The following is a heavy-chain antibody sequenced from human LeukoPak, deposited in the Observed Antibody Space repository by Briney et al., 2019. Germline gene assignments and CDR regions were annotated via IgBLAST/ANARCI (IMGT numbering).Heavy chain of an antibody. V-gene: IGHV1-18*01. J-gene: IGHJ4*02. Sequence: ASVKVSFKASGYTFTIYGISWVRQAPGQGLEWMGWISAYNGNTTYAQKLQGRVTRTTDTSTSIVYMELRSLRSDDTAVYYCARDPEVGATVFDYWGQGTLVTVSS. CDR2: ISAYNGNT. D-gene: IGHD1-26*01. CDR3: ARDPEVGATVFDY. CDR1: GYTFTIYG.